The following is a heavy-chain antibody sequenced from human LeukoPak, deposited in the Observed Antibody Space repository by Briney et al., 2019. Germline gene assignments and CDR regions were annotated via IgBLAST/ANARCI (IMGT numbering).Heavy chain of an antibody. J-gene: IGHJ3*01. CDR3: ARRYSSGWYDAFDF. D-gene: IGHD6-19*01. CDR2: INPNSGDT. Sequence: ASVKVSCKASGYTFTVYYMHWVRQAPGQGLEWMGWINPNSGDTNYAQKFQGRVTMTRDTSISTAYMELSRLRSDDTAVYYCARRYSSGWYDAFDFWGQGTMVTVSS. CDR1: GYTFTVYY. V-gene: IGHV1-2*02.